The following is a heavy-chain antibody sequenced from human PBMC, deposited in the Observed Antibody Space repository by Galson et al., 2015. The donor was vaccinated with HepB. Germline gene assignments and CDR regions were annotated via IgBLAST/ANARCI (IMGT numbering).Heavy chain of an antibody. V-gene: IGHV3-48*01. CDR3: ARVSSSSCCHFDY. Sequence: SLRLSCATSGFTFSSYSMNWVRQAPGKGLEWISYISTSSSSIYYADSVKGRFTISRDNAKNSLYLQMNSLRAEDTAVYYCARVSSSSCCHFDYWGQGALVTVSS. J-gene: IGHJ4*02. D-gene: IGHD6-6*01. CDR1: GFTFSSYS. CDR2: ISTSSSSI.